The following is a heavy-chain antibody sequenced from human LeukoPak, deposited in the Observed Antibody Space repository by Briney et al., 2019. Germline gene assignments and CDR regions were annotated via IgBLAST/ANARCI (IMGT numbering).Heavy chain of an antibody. D-gene: IGHD3-22*01. CDR1: RGSLGSHY. CDR2: VYYSGTT. Sequence: PSETLSLTCTVSRGSLGSHYWSWIRQPPGKGLEWIGHVYYSGTTKYNASLKSRVTISLDTSMNQFSLKLTSVTAADTALYYCATSPYDTRWDVWGQGTTVIVSS. V-gene: IGHV4-59*08. CDR3: ATSPYDTRWDV. J-gene: IGHJ6*02.